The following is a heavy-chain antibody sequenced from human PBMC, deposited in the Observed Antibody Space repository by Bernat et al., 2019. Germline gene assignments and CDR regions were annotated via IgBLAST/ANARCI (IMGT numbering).Heavy chain of an antibody. D-gene: IGHD2-2*02. CDR1: GFTFSNAW. CDR2: IKSKTDGGTT. CDR3: TTYTRRRAFDI. J-gene: IGHJ3*02. V-gene: IGHV3-15*01. Sequence: EVQLVESGGGLVKPGGSLRLSCAASGFTFSNAWMSWVRQALGKGLEWVGRIKSKTDGGTTDYAAPVKGRFTISRDDSKNTLYLQMNSLKTEDTAVYYCTTYTRRRAFDIWGQGTMVTVSS.